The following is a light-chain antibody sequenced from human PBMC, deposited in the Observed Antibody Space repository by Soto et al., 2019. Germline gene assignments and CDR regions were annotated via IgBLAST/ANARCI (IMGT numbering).Light chain of an antibody. CDR1: QDISDY. CDR2: AAS. V-gene: IGKV1-39*01. J-gene: IGKJ4*01. CDR3: QQSSSTPRT. Sequence: DIQMTQSPSSLSASVGDRVTITCQASQDISDYLNWYHQKPGKAPKFLIYAASRLQSGVPSRFSGSGSGTGFTLTIASLQPEDFATYYCQQSSSTPRTFGGGTKVDIK.